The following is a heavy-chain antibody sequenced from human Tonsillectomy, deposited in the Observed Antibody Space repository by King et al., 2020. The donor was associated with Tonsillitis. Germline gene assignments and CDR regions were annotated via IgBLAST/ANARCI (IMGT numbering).Heavy chain of an antibody. V-gene: IGHV3-9*01. Sequence: VQLVESGGGLVQPGRSLRLSCAASGFSFDDYGMHWVRHAPGKGLEWGSGISWNSESIGYADSVKGRFTISRDNAKNSLYLQMNSLRAEDTAFYYCAKEYNGFDIWGQGTMVTVSS. J-gene: IGHJ3*02. D-gene: IGHD1-14*01. CDR3: AKEYNGFDI. CDR1: GFSFDDYG. CDR2: ISWNSESI.